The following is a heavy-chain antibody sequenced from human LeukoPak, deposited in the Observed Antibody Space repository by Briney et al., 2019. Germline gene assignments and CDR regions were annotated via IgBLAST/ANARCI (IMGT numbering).Heavy chain of an antibody. CDR2: IFYSGSS. D-gene: IGHD3-22*01. Sequence: PSETLSLTRTVSGGSISSSSYYWGWIRQPPGKGLEWIGSIFYSGSSYYKPSLKSRVTISVDTSKNQFSLKLSSVTAADTAVYYCAGHRHGYLDVWGQGTTVTVSS. CDR1: GGSISSSSYY. CDR3: AGHRHGYLDV. J-gene: IGHJ6*02. V-gene: IGHV4-39*01.